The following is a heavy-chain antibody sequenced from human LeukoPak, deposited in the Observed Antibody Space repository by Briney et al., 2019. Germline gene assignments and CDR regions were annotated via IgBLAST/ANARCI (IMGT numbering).Heavy chain of an antibody. D-gene: IGHD4-23*01. J-gene: IGHJ4*02. CDR2: IYYSGST. CDR1: GGSISSYY. V-gene: IGHV4-59*08. Sequence: SETLSLTCTVSGGSISSYYWSWIRQPPGKGLEWIGYIYYSGSTYYNPSLKSRVTISVDTSKNQFSLKLSSVTAADTAVYYCARVKSYYFDYWGQGTLVTVSS. CDR3: ARVKSYYFDY.